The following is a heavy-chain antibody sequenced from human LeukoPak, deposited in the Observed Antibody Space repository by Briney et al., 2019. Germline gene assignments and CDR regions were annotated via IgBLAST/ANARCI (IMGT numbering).Heavy chain of an antibody. Sequence: PGASLRLSCAASGFIFSNYAMSWVRQAPEKGLEWVSAIGGRDGGTYYADSVKGRFTVSRDDPKNTLYLQMNTLRVEDTAVYYCAKWGDYDILTGYYASDYWGHGTLVTVSS. CDR1: GFIFSNYA. V-gene: IGHV3-23*01. CDR3: AKWGDYDILTGYYASDY. J-gene: IGHJ4*01. D-gene: IGHD3-9*01. CDR2: IGGRDGGT.